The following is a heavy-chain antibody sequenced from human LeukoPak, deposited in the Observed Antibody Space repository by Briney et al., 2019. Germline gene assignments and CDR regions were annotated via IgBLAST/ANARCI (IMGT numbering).Heavy chain of an antibody. CDR2: IKQDGSAK. Sequence: GGSLRLSCAASGFTFSRYWMTWVRQAPGKGLEWVSSIKQDGSAKAYADSVKGRFTISRDNSKNTLYLQMNSLRAEDTAVYYCAKAPMYYYGSGSYYNSGYFQHWGQGTLVTVSS. V-gene: IGHV3-7*01. CDR1: GFTFSRYW. CDR3: AKAPMYYYGSGSYYNSGYFQH. D-gene: IGHD3-10*01. J-gene: IGHJ1*01.